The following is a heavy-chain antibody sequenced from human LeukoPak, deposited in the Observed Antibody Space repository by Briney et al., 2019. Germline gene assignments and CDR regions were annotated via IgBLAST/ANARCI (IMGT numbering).Heavy chain of an antibody. V-gene: IGHV3-43D*03. J-gene: IGHJ6*02. Sequence: GGSLRLSCAASGFTFDDYAMHWVRQAPGKGLEWVSLISWDGGSTYYADSVKGRFTISRDNSKNSLYLQMNSLRAEDTALYYCAKDIKGSSGRTYYYYYYGMDVWGRGTTVTVSS. CDR3: AKDIKGSSGRTYYYYYYGMDV. D-gene: IGHD6-19*01. CDR2: ISWDGGST. CDR1: GFTFDDYA.